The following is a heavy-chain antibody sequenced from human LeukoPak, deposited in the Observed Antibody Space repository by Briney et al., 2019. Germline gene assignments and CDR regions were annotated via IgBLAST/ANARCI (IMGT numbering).Heavy chain of an antibody. J-gene: IGHJ4*02. D-gene: IGHD5-24*01. V-gene: IGHV4-34*01. CDR1: GGSFSGYY. CDR3: ARGQIRDGYNYDEY. CDR2: INHSGST. Sequence: PSETLSLTCAVYGGSFSGYYWDWIRQPPGKGLEWIGEINHSGSTNYNPSLKSRVPISVDTSKNQFSLKLSSVTAADTAVYYCARGQIRDGYNYDEYCRQGTLVTVSS.